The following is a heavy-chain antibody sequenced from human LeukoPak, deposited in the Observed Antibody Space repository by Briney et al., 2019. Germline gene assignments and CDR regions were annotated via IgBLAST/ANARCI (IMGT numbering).Heavy chain of an antibody. V-gene: IGHV3-33*01. CDR1: GFIFSSYG. J-gene: IGHJ4*02. Sequence: PGGSLRRSCAASGFIFSSYGMHWVRQAPGKGLEWVAVIWYDGSNKYYADSVKGRFTISRDNSKNTLYLQMDTLRAEDTAVYYCARARESHNDYWGQGTLATVSS. CDR2: IWYDGSNK. CDR3: ARARESHNDY.